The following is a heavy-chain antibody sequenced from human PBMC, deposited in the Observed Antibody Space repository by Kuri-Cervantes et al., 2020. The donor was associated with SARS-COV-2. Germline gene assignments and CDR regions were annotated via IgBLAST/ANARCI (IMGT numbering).Heavy chain of an antibody. CDR3: ARGLLYYDFWSGYYTPHDAFDI. Sequence: SLKISCAASGFTFDDYAMHWVRQAPGKGLEWVSGISWNSGSIGYADSVKGRFTISRDNAKNSLYLQMNSLRAEDTAVYYCARGLLYYDFWSGYYTPHDAFDIWGQGTMVTVSS. V-gene: IGHV3-9*01. D-gene: IGHD3-3*01. CDR2: ISWNSGSI. J-gene: IGHJ3*02. CDR1: GFTFDDYA.